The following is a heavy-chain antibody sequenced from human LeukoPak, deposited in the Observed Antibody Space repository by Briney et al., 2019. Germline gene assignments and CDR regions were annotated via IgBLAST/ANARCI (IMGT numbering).Heavy chain of an antibody. CDR3: ASLPGYSSSWYPYYYYGMDV. J-gene: IGHJ6*02. V-gene: IGHV3-23*01. D-gene: IGHD6-13*01. Sequence: PGGSLRLSCAASGFTFSSYAMSWVRQAPGKGLEWVSAISGSGGSTYYADSVKGRFTISRDNSKNTLYLQMNSLRAEDTAVYYCASLPGYSSSWYPYYYYGMDVWGQGTTVTVSS. CDR2: ISGSGGST. CDR1: GFTFSSYA.